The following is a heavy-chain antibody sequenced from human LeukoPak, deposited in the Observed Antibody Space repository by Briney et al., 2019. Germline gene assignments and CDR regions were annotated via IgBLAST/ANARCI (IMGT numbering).Heavy chain of an antibody. CDR2: ISGSGGST. D-gene: IGHD6-19*01. Sequence: GGSLRLSCAASGFTFSSYAMSWVRQAPGKGLEWVSAISGSGGSTYYADSVKGRFTISRDNSKYTLCLQMNSLRAEDTAVYYCAKDQSSGWYGYWGQGTLVTVSS. CDR3: AKDQSSGWYGY. CDR1: GFTFSSYA. V-gene: IGHV3-23*01. J-gene: IGHJ4*02.